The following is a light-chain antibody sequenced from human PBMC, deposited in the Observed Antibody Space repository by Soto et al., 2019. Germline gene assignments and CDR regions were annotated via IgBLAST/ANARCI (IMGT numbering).Light chain of an antibody. CDR3: RSYTSSSTYV. V-gene: IGLV2-14*01. J-gene: IGLJ1*01. Sequence: QSVLTQPASVSGPPGQSITISCTGTSSDVGGYNYVSWYQQHPGKAPKLMIYEVSNRPSGVSNRFSGSKSGNTASLTISGLQAEDEADYYCRSYTSSSTYVFXTGTKLTVL. CDR2: EVS. CDR1: SSDVGGYNY.